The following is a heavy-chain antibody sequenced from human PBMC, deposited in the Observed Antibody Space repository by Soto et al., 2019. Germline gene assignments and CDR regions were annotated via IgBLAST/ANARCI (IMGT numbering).Heavy chain of an antibody. CDR1: GYTFTNFG. V-gene: IGHV1-18*01. CDR3: ARGGTPIDY. CDR2: ISAYNGNT. D-gene: IGHD3-16*01. J-gene: IGHJ4*02. Sequence: QVQLVQSGAEVKKPGASVKVSCKASGYTFTNFGISWVRQAPGQGLEWMGWISAYNGNTNYAQNFQGRVTMTTDTSTSKAYMELRSLRSVDTGVYYWARGGTPIDYWGQGTLVTVSS.